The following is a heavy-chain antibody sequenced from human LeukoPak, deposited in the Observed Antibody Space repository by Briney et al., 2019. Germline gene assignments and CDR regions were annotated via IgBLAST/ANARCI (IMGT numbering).Heavy chain of an antibody. D-gene: IGHD6-19*01. V-gene: IGHV3-30*03. J-gene: IGHJ4*02. CDR2: ISYDGSNK. CDR1: GFAFSSFS. Sequence: GGSLRLSCIASGFAFSSFSTHWVRQAPGKGLEWVAVISYDGSNKYYADSVKGRLTISRDNSKNTLYLQMNSLRGEDTAMYYCARVQGGGYRTADYWGQGTLVTVSS. CDR3: ARVQGGGYRTADY.